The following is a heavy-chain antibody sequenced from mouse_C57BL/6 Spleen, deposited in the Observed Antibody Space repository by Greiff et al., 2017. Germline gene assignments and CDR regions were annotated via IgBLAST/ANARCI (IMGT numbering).Heavy chain of an antibody. D-gene: IGHD2-4*01. Sequence: EVKLVESGGGLVKPGGSLKLSCAASGFTFSDYGMHWVRQAPEKGLEWVAYISSGSSTIYYADTVKGRFTISRDNAKNTLFLQMTSLRSEDTAMYYCARRYDYVPHYYAMDYWGQGTSVTVSS. J-gene: IGHJ4*01. V-gene: IGHV5-17*01. CDR3: ARRYDYVPHYYAMDY. CDR2: ISSGSSTI. CDR1: GFTFSDYG.